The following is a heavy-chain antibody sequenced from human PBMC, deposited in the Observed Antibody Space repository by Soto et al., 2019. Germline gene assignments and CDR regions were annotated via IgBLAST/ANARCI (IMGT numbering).Heavy chain of an antibody. J-gene: IGHJ4*02. Sequence: SETLSLTCAVYGGSFSGYYWSWIRQPPGKGLEWIGEINHSGSTNYNPSLKSRVTISVDTSKNQFSLKLSSVTAADTAVYYCARGHGGEYYGSGSYRYRSNFDYWGQGTLVTVSS. D-gene: IGHD3-10*01. CDR2: INHSGST. CDR1: GGSFSGYY. CDR3: ARGHGGEYYGSGSYRYRSNFDY. V-gene: IGHV4-34*01.